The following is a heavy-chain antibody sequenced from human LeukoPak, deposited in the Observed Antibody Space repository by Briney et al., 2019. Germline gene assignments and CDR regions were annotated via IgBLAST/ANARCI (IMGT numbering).Heavy chain of an antibody. D-gene: IGHD2-8*01. J-gene: IGHJ6*03. CDR3: AKSPLNGYYYYYMDV. Sequence: LPGGSLRLSCAASGFSFSVYEIHWVRQAPGKGLEWISDISSSGTTTYYADSVKGRFTISRDNAKNTLYLQMNSLRAEDTAVYYCAKSPLNGYYYYYMDVWGKGTTVTVSS. V-gene: IGHV3-48*03. CDR1: GFSFSVYE. CDR2: ISSSGTTT.